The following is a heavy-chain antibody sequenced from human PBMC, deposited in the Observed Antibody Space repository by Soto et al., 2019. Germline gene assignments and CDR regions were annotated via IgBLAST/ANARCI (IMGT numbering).Heavy chain of an antibody. CDR3: ATDGGGYGGNSGRWFDP. CDR2: IKSKTGDGTT. CDR1: GFTFTNAW. Sequence: GGSLRLSCAASGFTFTNAWMNWVRQAPGKGLEWVGRIKSKTGDGTTDYAAPVKGRFTISRDDSKNTLYLQMNSLKTEDTAFYYCATDGGGYGGNSGRWFDPWGQGTLVTVSS. J-gene: IGHJ5*02. V-gene: IGHV3-15*01. D-gene: IGHD2-21*02.